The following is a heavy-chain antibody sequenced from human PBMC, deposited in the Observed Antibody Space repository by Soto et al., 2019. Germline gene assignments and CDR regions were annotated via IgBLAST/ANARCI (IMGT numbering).Heavy chain of an antibody. J-gene: IGHJ6*02. CDR1: GGAFSDYA. V-gene: IGHV1-69*12. CDR3: ASWLKGPDIGNYYYGMDV. Sequence: QVQLVQSGAEVKKPGSSVKVSCKASGGAFSDYAFSWVRQAPGQGLEWLGGIMPIFRAPDYAQKFQGRVTITADESTGTAYMEMNSLRSEDTAVYYCASWLKGPDIGNYYYGMDVWGQGTTVTVS. D-gene: IGHD2-15*01. CDR2: IMPIFRAP.